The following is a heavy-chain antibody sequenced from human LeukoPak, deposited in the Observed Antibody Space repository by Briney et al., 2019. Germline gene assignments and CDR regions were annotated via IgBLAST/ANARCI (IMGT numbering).Heavy chain of an antibody. CDR2: IKSKGDGETK. Sequence: PGGSLRLSCAASGFTFSNTWMIWVRQAPGRGLEWVGRIKSKGDGETKDYAAPVKGRFTISRDDSKNTLYLQMNSLKTEDTAVYYCTTGAPSSGYLFDYWGQGTLVTVSS. CDR1: GFTFSNTW. J-gene: IGHJ4*02. V-gene: IGHV3-15*01. CDR3: TTGAPSSGYLFDY. D-gene: IGHD3-22*01.